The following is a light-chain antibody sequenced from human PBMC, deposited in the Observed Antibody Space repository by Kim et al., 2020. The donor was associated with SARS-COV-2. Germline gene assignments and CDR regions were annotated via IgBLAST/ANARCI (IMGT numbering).Light chain of an antibody. CDR3: CSYAGSSTYDVV. CDR1: SSDVGSYNL. J-gene: IGLJ2*01. CDR2: EGS. V-gene: IGLV2-23*01. Sequence: QSVLTQPASVSGSPGQSITISCTGTSSDVGSYNLVSWYQQHPGKVPKLMIYEGSKRRSGVSNRFSGSKSGNTASLTTSGLQAEDEADYSCCSYAGSSTYDVVFGGGTQLTVL.